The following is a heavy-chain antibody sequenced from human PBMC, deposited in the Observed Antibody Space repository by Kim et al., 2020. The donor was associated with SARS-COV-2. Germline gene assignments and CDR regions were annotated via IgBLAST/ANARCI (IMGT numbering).Heavy chain of an antibody. D-gene: IGHD5-12*01. CDR3: TTGALTIVATDY. V-gene: IGHV3-15*01. CDR1: GFTFTNAW. J-gene: IGHJ4*02. CDR2: IKSKTDGGTT. Sequence: GGSLRLSCAASGFTFTNAWMSWVRQAPGKGLEWVGRIKSKTDGGTTDYAAPVKGRFTISRDDSKNMLYLQMNSLKTDDTAVYYCTTGALTIVATDYWGQGTLVTVSS.